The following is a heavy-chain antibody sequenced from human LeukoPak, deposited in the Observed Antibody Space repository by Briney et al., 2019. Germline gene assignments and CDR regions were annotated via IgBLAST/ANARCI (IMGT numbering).Heavy chain of an antibody. J-gene: IGHJ4*02. D-gene: IGHD6-13*01. CDR2: IKQDGSEK. CDR3: ARAYSSSWYGEFDY. Sequence: GGSLRLSCAASGFTFSSYWMNWVRQAPGKGLEWVANIKQDGSEKYYVDSVKGRFTISRDNAKNSLYLQMNSLRAEDTAVYYCARAYSSSWYGEFDYWGQGTLVTVSS. V-gene: IGHV3-7*04. CDR1: GFTFSSYW.